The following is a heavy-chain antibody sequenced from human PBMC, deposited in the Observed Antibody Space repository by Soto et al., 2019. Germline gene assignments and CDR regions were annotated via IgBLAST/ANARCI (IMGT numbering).Heavy chain of an antibody. J-gene: IGHJ1*01. CDR2: IYWDDDK. D-gene: IGHD6-19*01. Sequence: SGPTLVKPTQTLTLTCTFSGFSLSTSGVGVGWIRQPPGKALEWLALIYWDDDKRYSPSLKSRLTITKDTSKNQVVLTMTNMDPVDTATYYCAHRRPGGRQWLAEYFQHWGQGTLVTVSS. V-gene: IGHV2-5*02. CDR3: AHRRPGGRQWLAEYFQH. CDR1: GFSLSTSGVG.